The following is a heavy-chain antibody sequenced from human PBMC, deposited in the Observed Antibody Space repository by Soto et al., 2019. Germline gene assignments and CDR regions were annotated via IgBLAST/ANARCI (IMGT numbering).Heavy chain of an antibody. CDR1: GYTFTSNS. D-gene: IGHD3-16*02. CDR2: ISVYNGET. V-gene: IGHV1-18*01. CDR3: ARIWGSYRAPSGGAGFDP. Sequence: QVQLVQSGAELKKPGASVKVSCAASGYTFTSNSITWVRQAPGRGLEWMGWISVYNGETSYAEKFQGRLTMTTDTFTSTAYMELRSLRSDDPAVYYCARIWGSYRAPSGGAGFDPWGQGTLVTVSS. J-gene: IGHJ5*02.